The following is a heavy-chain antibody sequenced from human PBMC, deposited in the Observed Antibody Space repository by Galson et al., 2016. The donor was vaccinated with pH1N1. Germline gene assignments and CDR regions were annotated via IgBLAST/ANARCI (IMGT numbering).Heavy chain of an antibody. V-gene: IGHV3-30*03. J-gene: IGHJ2*01. CDR1: GFTFSYFG. Sequence: SLRLSCAGSGFTFSYFGIHCVRQAPGKGLEWVAVVSYDGNNQYYADSVKGRFTISRDNSKNTLYLQMDSLTADDTAVYYCARSIFDYDSSRCYYSYWYFDLWGRGTLVTVSS. CDR3: ARSIFDYDSSRCYYSYWYFDL. D-gene: IGHD3-22*01. CDR2: VSYDGNNQ.